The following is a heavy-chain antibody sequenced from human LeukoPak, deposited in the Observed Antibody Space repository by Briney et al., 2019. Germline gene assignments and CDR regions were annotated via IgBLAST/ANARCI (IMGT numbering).Heavy chain of an antibody. D-gene: IGHD6-13*01. CDR2: IHYSGST. V-gene: IGHV4-59*08. J-gene: IGHJ6*03. Sequence: PSETLSLTCTVSRGSISGHYWSWIRQPPGKGLEWVGYIHYSGSTNYNPSLKSRVLISVDRSKNQFSLKLSAVTAADTALYYCARMGTNSSAWFAGYYYYYYMDVWGKGTTVTVSS. CDR3: ARMGTNSSAWFAGYYYYYYMDV. CDR1: RGSISGHY.